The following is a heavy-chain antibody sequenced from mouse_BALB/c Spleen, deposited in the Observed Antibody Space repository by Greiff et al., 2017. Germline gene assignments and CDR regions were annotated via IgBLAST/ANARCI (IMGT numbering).Heavy chain of an antibody. J-gene: IGHJ4*01. CDR1: GFTFSDYY. V-gene: IGHV5-4*02. Sequence: EVQLVESGGGLVKPGGSLKLSCAASGFTFSDYYMYWVRQTPEKRLEWVATISDGGSYTYYPDSVKGRFTISRDNAKNNLYLQMSSLKSEDTAVYYCARDGPYAMDYWGQGTSVTVSS. CDR2: ISDGGSYT. CDR3: ARDGPYAMDY.